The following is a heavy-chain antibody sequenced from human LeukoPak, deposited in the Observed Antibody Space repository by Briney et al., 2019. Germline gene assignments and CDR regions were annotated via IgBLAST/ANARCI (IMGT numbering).Heavy chain of an antibody. J-gene: IGHJ4*02. CDR1: GFTFSSSA. V-gene: IGHV3-64D*06. CDR2: LSSDGSST. Sequence: GGSLRLSCSASGFTFSSSAMYWVCQAPGKGLEYVSALSSDGSSTFYADSVKGRFTISRDNPKNMLYLQMSSLRADDTAVYYCVKTLKYYGSGRGLFDSWGQGILVTVSS. CDR3: VKTLKYYGSGRGLFDS. D-gene: IGHD3-10*01.